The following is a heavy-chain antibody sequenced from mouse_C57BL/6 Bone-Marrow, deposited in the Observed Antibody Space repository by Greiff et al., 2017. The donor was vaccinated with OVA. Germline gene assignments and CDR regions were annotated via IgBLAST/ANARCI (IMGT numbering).Heavy chain of an antibody. CDR3: ARTHYYGSSYGNYAMDY. CDR1: GFSLTSYG. D-gene: IGHD1-1*01. CDR2: IWSGGST. Sequence: VKLVESGPGLVQPSQSLSITCTVSGFSLTSYGVHWVRQSPGKGLEWLGVIWSGGSTDYNAAFISRLSISKDNSKSQVFFKMNSLQADDTAIYYCARTHYYGSSYGNYAMDYWGQGTSVTVSS. V-gene: IGHV2-2*01. J-gene: IGHJ4*01.